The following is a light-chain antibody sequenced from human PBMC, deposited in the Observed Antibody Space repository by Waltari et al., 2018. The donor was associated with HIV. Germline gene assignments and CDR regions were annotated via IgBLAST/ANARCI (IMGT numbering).Light chain of an antibody. CDR2: QDS. V-gene: IGLV3-1*01. CDR3: QAWDSSTAV. J-gene: IGLJ2*01. CDR1: KLGDKY. Sequence: SYELTQPPSVSVSPGLTASITCSGDKLGDKYAYWYQQKPGQSPVLVIYQDSKRPSGIPERFSGSNSGNTATLTISGTQAMDEADYYCQAWDSSTAVFGGGTKLTVL.